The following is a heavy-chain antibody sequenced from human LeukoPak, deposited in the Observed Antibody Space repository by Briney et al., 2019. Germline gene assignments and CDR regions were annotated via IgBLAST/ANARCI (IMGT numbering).Heavy chain of an antibody. Sequence: GGSLRLSCAASGFTFGDYAMNWVRQAPGKGLEWVGFIRSENYGGTTEYAASVKGRFTISRDDSKSIAYLQMNSLKTEDTAVYYCTRIIVATKDYWGQGTLVTVSS. V-gene: IGHV3-49*04. CDR1: GFTFGDYA. CDR2: IRSENYGGTT. J-gene: IGHJ4*02. CDR3: TRIIVATKDY. D-gene: IGHD5-12*01.